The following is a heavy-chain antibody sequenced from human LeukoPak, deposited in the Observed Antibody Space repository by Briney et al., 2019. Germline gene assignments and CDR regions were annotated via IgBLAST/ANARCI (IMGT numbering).Heavy chain of an antibody. CDR3: AKWIQLSYFDY. CDR1: GFTFSNYA. D-gene: IGHD5-18*01. Sequence: GGSLRLSCADSGFTFSNYAMSWVRQAPGKGLEWVSGISAYGGGTYYADTVKGRFTISRDNSKNILYLQMNSLRAEDTAVYYCAKWIQLSYFDYWGQGTLVTVSS. CDR2: ISAYGGGT. V-gene: IGHV3-23*01. J-gene: IGHJ4*02.